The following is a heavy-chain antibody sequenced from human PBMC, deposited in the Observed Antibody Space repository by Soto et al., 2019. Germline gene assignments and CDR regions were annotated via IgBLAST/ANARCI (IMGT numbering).Heavy chain of an antibody. Sequence: SETLSPTRAVYGGAFSGYYWSWIRQPPGEGLEWIGEINHSGSTNYNPSLKSRVSISVDTSKNQFSLKLSSVTAADTAVYYCARSATVRGVIKMFWFDPWGQGTLVTVSS. CDR2: INHSGST. D-gene: IGHD3-10*01. CDR3: ARSATVRGVIKMFWFDP. V-gene: IGHV4-34*01. J-gene: IGHJ5*02. CDR1: GGAFSGYY.